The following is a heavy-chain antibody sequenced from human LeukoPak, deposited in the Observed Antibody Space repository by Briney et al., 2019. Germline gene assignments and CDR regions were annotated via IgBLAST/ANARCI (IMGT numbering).Heavy chain of an antibody. CDR1: GGSISSSSYY. CDR3: MREDIVVVVAAIDN. CDR2: IYYSGST. J-gene: IGHJ4*02. D-gene: IGHD2-15*01. V-gene: IGHV4-39*02. Sequence: SETLSLTCTVSGGSISSSSYYWGWIRQPPGKGLEWIGSIYYSGSTYYNPSLKSRVTISVDTSKNQFSLKLSSVTAADTAVYYCMREDIVVVVAAIDNWGQGTLVTVSS.